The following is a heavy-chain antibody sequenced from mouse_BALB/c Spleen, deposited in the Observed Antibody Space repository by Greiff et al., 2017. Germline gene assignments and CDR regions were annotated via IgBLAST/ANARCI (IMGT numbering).Heavy chain of an antibody. CDR2: INPSNGGT. Sequence: QVQLQQPGAELVKPGASVKLSCKASGYTFTSYYMYWVKQRPGQGLEWIGGINPSNGGTNFNEKFKSKATLTVDKSSSTAYMQLSSLTSEDSAVYYCARGNYYGSSYGAMDYWGQGTSVTVSS. CDR3: ARGNYYGSSYGAMDY. D-gene: IGHD1-1*01. V-gene: IGHV1S81*02. J-gene: IGHJ4*01. CDR1: GYTFTSYY.